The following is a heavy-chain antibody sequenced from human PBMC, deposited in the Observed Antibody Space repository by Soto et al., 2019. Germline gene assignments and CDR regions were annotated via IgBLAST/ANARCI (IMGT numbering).Heavy chain of an antibody. CDR3: ARGGGTTLAPLP. J-gene: IGHJ5*02. CDR2: INPNSGAT. D-gene: IGHD3-16*01. V-gene: IGHV1-2*02. CDR1: GYTFTGYF. Sequence: QVQLLQSGAEVKKPGASVKVSCKASGYTFTGYFMHWVRQAPGEGLEWMGWINPNSGATKYAPKFQGRVTMTRDTSNRTPYLELSRQTSDNTAIYYCARGGGTTLAPLPWGQGTPVTVSS.